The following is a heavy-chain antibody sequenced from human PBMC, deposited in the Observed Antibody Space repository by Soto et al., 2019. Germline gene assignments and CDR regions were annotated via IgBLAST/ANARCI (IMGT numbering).Heavy chain of an antibody. V-gene: IGHV1-46*01. CDR3: ARPLIGNTVDL. D-gene: IGHD1-7*01. CDR1: GYTFINYF. CDR2: VDPSRGSA. Sequence: QAQLLQSGAEVKKPGASVKVSCKASGYTFINYFIHWVRQAPGQRLEWIGIVDPSRGSADYAQKFQGRVTMTTDVSTRTVFMDLSRLRSEDTAVYYCARPLIGNTVDLWGQGTTGIVSS. J-gene: IGHJ3*01.